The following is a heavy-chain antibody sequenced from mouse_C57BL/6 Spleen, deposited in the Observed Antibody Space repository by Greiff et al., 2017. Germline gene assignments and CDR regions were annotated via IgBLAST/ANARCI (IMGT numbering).Heavy chain of an antibody. V-gene: IGHV3-6*01. Sequence: EVKLMESGPGLVKPSQSLSLTCSVTGYSITSGYYWNWIRQFPGNKLEWMGYISYDGSNNYNPSLKNRISITRDTSKNQFFLKLNSVTTEDTATYYCARRGGSSWFAYWGQGTLVTVSA. D-gene: IGHD3-1*01. CDR3: ARRGGSSWFAY. CDR1: GYSITSGYY. CDR2: ISYDGSN. J-gene: IGHJ3*01.